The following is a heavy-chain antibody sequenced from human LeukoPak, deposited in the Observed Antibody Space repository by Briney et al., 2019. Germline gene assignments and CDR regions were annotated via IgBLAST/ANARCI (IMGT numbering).Heavy chain of an antibody. Sequence: SETLSLTCTVSGGSISSYYWSWIRQPPGKGLEWIGYIYYSGSTNYNPSLKSRVTISVDTSKNQFSLKLSSVTAADTAVYYCGRGEGNLYYYYGMDVWGQGTTVTVSS. CDR2: IYYSGST. J-gene: IGHJ6*02. D-gene: IGHD1-14*01. CDR3: GRGEGNLYYYYGMDV. CDR1: GGSISSYY. V-gene: IGHV4-59*01.